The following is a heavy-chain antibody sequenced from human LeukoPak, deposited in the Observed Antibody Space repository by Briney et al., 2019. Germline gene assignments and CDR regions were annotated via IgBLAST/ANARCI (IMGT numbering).Heavy chain of an antibody. V-gene: IGHV4-39*01. CDR2: IYYSGST. D-gene: IGHD3-10*01. CDR3: ASMVEVKEGGLYYYYGMDV. J-gene: IGHJ6*02. Sequence: SETLSLTCTVSGGSISSSSYYWGWIRQPPGKGLEWIGSIYYSGSTYYNPSLKSRVTISVDTSKNQFSLKLSSVTAADTAVYYCASMVEVKEGGLYYYYGMDVWGQGTTVTVSS. CDR1: GGSISSSSYY.